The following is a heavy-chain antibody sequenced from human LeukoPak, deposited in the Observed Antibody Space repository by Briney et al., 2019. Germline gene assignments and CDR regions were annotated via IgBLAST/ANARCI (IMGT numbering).Heavy chain of an antibody. V-gene: IGHV3-30-3*01. CDR1: GFTFSSYA. D-gene: IGHD5-18*01. CDR3: AKGDVDTAMPFDY. Sequence: GGSLRLSCAASGFTFSSYAMHWVRQAPGKGLEWVAVISYDGSNKYYADSVKGRFTISRDNSKNTLYLQMNSLRAEDTALYYCAKGDVDTAMPFDYWGQGTLVTVSS. J-gene: IGHJ4*02. CDR2: ISYDGSNK.